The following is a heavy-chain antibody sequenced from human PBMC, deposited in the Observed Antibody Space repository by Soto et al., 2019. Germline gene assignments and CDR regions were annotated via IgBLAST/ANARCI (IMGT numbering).Heavy chain of an antibody. CDR3: ARSTVTTYYYYYYMDV. J-gene: IGHJ6*03. D-gene: IGHD4-17*01. Sequence: QLQLQESGPGLVKPSETLSLTCTVSGGSISSSSYYWGWIRQPPGKGLEWIGSIYYSGSTYYNPSLKSRVTISVDTSKNQFSLKLSSVTAADTAVYYCARSTVTTYYYYYYMDVWGIGTTVTVSS. CDR1: GGSISSSSYY. CDR2: IYYSGST. V-gene: IGHV4-39*01.